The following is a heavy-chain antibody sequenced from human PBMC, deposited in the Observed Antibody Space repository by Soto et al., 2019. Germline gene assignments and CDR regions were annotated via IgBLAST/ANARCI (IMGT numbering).Heavy chain of an antibody. CDR3: ARDANNRDSSVYYDVFDI. CDR1: GFTFENYW. V-gene: IGHV3-7*05. Sequence: DVQLMESGGGLVQPWGSLRLSCTASGFTFENYWMTWIRQAPGKGLEWVANIRKDGTQEHYVDSVEGRFSVSRDNARASLYLQMNSLRIEDTAVYYCARDANNRDSSVYYDVFDIWGQGTMVTVSP. D-gene: IGHD3-22*01. J-gene: IGHJ3*02. CDR2: IRKDGTQE.